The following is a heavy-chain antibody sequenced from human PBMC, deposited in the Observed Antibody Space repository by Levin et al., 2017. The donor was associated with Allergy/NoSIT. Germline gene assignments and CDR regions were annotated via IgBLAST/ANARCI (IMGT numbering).Heavy chain of an antibody. CDR3: ARDLYGVVNPYYYYGMDV. CDR2: INPNSGGT. J-gene: IGHJ6*02. D-gene: IGHD2-21*01. Sequence: KLGESLKISCKASGYTFTGYYMHWVRQAPGQGLEWMGWINPNSGGTNYAQKFQGRVTMTRDTSISTAYMELSRLRSDDTAVYYCARDLYGVVNPYYYYGMDVWGQGTTVTVSS. V-gene: IGHV1-2*02. CDR1: GYTFTGYY.